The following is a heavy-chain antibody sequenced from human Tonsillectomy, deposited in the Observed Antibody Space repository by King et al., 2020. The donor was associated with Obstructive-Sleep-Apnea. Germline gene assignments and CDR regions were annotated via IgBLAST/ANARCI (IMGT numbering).Heavy chain of an antibody. CDR2: IYHSGST. CDR3: ARGLTVTDYFFDY. V-gene: IGHV4-38-2*02. CDR1: GYPISSGYY. Sequence: QLQESGPGLVKPSETLSLTCTVSGYPISSGYYWGWVRQPPGKGLEWIGSIYHSGSTFYDPSLKSRVTISVDTSKNQFSLKLSSVTAADTAVYYCARGLTVTDYFFDYWGQGTLVTVSS. J-gene: IGHJ4*02. D-gene: IGHD4-17*01.